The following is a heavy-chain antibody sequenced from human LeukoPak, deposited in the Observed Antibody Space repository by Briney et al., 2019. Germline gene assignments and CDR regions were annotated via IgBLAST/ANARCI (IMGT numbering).Heavy chain of an antibody. CDR1: GGSISSGDFY. Sequence: SQTLSLTCTVSGGSISSGDFYWSWVRQPPGKGLEWIGYIYCSGSTYYNPSLKSRVTISVDTSKNQFSLKLSSVTAADTAVYYCARHGIITMVRGVIITPNWFDPWGQGTLVTVSS. CDR3: ARHGIITMVRGVIITPNWFDP. CDR2: IYCSGST. V-gene: IGHV4-30-4*08. J-gene: IGHJ5*02. D-gene: IGHD3-10*01.